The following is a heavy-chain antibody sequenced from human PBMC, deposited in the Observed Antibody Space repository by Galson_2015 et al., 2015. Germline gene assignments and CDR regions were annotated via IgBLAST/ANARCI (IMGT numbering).Heavy chain of an antibody. V-gene: IGHV4-39*01. Sequence: SETLSLTCPVSGGSISSSSYYWGWIRQPPGKGLEWIGSVYYSGNTYYNPSPKSRLTISEDTSRNQFSLKLSSVTAADTAVYYCARLAGSSGWFDPWGQGTLVTVSS. J-gene: IGHJ5*02. CDR3: ARLAGSSGWFDP. D-gene: IGHD6-19*01. CDR1: GGSISSSSYY. CDR2: VYYSGNT.